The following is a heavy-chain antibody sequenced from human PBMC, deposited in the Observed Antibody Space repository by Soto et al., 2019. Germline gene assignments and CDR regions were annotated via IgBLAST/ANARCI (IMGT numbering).Heavy chain of an antibody. J-gene: IGHJ5*02. V-gene: IGHV4-59*01. Sequence: QVQLQESGPGLVKPSETLSLTCTVSGGSISSYYWSWIRQPPGKGLEWIGYIYYSGSTNYNPSLKSRVTISVDTSKNQFSLKLSSVTAADTAVYYCARVSDCSSTSGYVPDWFDPWGQGTLVTVSS. CDR1: GGSISSYY. D-gene: IGHD2-2*01. CDR2: IYYSGST. CDR3: ARVSDCSSTSGYVPDWFDP.